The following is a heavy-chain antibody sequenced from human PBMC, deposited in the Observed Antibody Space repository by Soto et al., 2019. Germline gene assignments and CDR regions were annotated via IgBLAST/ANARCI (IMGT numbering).Heavy chain of an antibody. CDR3: ARAYRENYFYAMDV. Sequence: QVQLVQSGAEVKMPGSSVRVSCKASGGSFSNYAISWVRQAPGQGLEWMGGIIPMFGIGNYAEKFLGRVTITADESTSKSHMELSSLRSEDTAVYFCARAYRENYFYAMDVWGQGTTVTVSS. J-gene: IGHJ6*02. D-gene: IGHD1-26*01. CDR1: GGSFSNYA. V-gene: IGHV1-69*01. CDR2: IIPMFGIG.